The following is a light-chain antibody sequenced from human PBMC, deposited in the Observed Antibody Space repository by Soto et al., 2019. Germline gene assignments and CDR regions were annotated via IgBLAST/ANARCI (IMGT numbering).Light chain of an antibody. J-gene: IGKJ2*01. CDR1: QSVTSTY. CDR2: GAT. Sequence: EIVLTQSPGTLSLSPGERTTISCRASQSVTSTYFTWYQQKPGQALRLLIYGATSRATGIPDRFSGSGSGTDFNLTISRLEPEDFAVYYCQQYGSTPPTFGQGTKLEIK. V-gene: IGKV3-20*01. CDR3: QQYGSTPPT.